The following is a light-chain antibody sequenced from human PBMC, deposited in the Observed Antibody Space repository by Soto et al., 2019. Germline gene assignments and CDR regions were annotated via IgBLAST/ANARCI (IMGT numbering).Light chain of an antibody. CDR2: DAS. Sequence: EMVLTQSPGTLSLSPGERATLSCRASQTISSYLAWYQHKPGQAPRLLIYDASSRATGIPDRFSGSGSGTDFTLTISRLEPEDFAVYYCQQYLSSPPYGFGQGTKLEIK. CDR3: QQYLSSPPYG. CDR1: QTISSY. V-gene: IGKV3-20*01. J-gene: IGKJ2*03.